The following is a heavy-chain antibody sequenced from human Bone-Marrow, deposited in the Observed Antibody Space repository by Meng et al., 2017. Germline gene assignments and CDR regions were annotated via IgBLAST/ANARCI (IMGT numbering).Heavy chain of an antibody. J-gene: IGHJ4*02. CDR2: LHDSGST. D-gene: IGHD6-13*01. V-gene: IGHV4-39*07. Sequence: HRPLQESGPGLVKPSETLSLTCNVSGGSISASSFYWGWIRQAPGKGLEWIGTLHDSGSTYYNPSLKSRVTISADTSNSQFSLKLSSVTAADTAVYYCAREWGTLATAADDYWGQGTLVTVSS. CDR3: AREWGTLATAADDY. CDR1: GGSISASSFY.